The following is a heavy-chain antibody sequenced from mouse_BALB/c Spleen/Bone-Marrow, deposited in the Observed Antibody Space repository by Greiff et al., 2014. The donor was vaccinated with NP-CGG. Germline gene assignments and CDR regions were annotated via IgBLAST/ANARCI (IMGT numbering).Heavy chain of an antibody. J-gene: IGHJ4*01. CDR2: IDPANGNT. Sequence: MQLKESGAELVKPGASVKLSCTASGFNIKDTYIHWVKQRPEQGLEWIGRIDPANGNTKYDPKFQGKATITADTSSNTAYLQLSSLTSEDTAVYYCARRLRSAMDYWGQGTSVTVSS. V-gene: IGHV14-3*02. D-gene: IGHD1-1*01. CDR3: ARRLRSAMDY. CDR1: GFNIKDTY.